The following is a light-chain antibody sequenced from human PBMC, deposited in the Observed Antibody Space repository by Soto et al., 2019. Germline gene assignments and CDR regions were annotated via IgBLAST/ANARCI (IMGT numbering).Light chain of an antibody. Sequence: EIVLTQSPGTLSLSPGERATLSCRASQSVTSSYLAWYQQKPGQAPRLLIYGASSRATGIPDRFSGSGSGKDFTLTISRLEPEDCGVYYCQQYGRSPLTFGGGTKVEIK. CDR1: QSVTSSY. J-gene: IGKJ4*01. V-gene: IGKV3-20*01. CDR2: GAS. CDR3: QQYGRSPLT.